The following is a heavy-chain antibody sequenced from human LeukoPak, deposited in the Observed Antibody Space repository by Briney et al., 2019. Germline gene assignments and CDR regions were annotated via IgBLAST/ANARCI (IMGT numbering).Heavy chain of an antibody. CDR3: ARGRSTDY. V-gene: IGHV3-9*01. CDR2: ISWNSGSI. CDR1: GFTFDDYA. D-gene: IGHD4-17*01. Sequence: GGSLRLSCAASGFTFDDYAMHWVRQAPGKGLEWVSGISWNSGSIGYGDSVKGRFTVSRDNGKNSLYLQMNSLRAEDTAVYYCARGRSTDYWGQGTLVIVSS. J-gene: IGHJ4*02.